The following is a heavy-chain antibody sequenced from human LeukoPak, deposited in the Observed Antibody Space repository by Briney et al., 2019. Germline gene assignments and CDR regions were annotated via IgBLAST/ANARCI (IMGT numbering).Heavy chain of an antibody. J-gene: IGHJ4*02. V-gene: IGHV1-69*05. CDR2: IIPIFGTA. CDR1: GGTFSSYA. CDR3: ARSNEVLWPVDY. D-gene: IGHD2-21*01. Sequence: SVKVSCKASGGTFSSYAISWVRQAPGQGLEWMGGIIPIFGTANYAQKFQGRVTMTRDTSTSTVYMELSSLRSEDTAVYYCARSNEVLWPVDYWGQGTLVTVSS.